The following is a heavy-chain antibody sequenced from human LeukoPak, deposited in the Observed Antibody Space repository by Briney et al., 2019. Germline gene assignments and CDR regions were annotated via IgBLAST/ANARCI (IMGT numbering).Heavy chain of an antibody. V-gene: IGHV1-69*04. D-gene: IGHD3-10*01. CDR1: GGTFSSYA. CDR2: IIPILGIA. J-gene: IGHJ5*02. Sequence: SVKVSCKASGGTFSSYAISWVRQAPGQGLEWMGRIIPILGIANYAQKLQGRATMTTDTSTSTAYMELRSLRSDDTAVYYCARAHITMVRGVIITDWFDPWGQGTLVTVSS. CDR3: ARAHITMVRGVIITDWFDP.